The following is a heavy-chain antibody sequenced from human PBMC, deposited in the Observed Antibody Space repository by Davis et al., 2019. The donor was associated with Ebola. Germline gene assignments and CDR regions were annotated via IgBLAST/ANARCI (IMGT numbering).Heavy chain of an antibody. CDR1: GGSISSYY. J-gene: IGHJ6*02. CDR3: RGEHYYYGMDV. V-gene: IGHV4-4*07. Sequence: PGGSLRLSCTVSGGSISSYYWSWIRQPAGKGLEWIGHIYTSGSTNYNPSLKSRVTISVDTSKNQFSLKLSSVTAADTAVYYCRGEHYYYGMDVWGQGTTVTVSS. D-gene: IGHD3-16*01. CDR2: IYTSGST.